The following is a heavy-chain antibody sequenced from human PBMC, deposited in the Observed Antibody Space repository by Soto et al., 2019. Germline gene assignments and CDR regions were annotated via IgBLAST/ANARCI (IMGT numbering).Heavy chain of an antibody. CDR1: GFTFSSYG. V-gene: IGHV3-33*01. J-gene: IGHJ6*03. Sequence: QVQLVESGGGVVQPGRSLRLSCAASGFTFSSYGMHWVRQAPGKGLEWVAVIWYDGSNKYYADSVKGRFTISRDNSKNTLYLQMNSLRAEDTAVYYCARGETGGLYGPGSYYYYYYMDVWGKGTTVTVSS. CDR2: IWYDGSNK. CDR3: ARGETGGLYGPGSYYYYYYMDV. D-gene: IGHD3-10*01.